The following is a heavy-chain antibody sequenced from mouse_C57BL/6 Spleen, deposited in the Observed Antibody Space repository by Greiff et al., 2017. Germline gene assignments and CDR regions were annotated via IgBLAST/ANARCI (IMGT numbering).Heavy chain of an antibody. CDR1: GSTFTDYE. Sequence: QVQLKASGAELVRPGASVTLSCKASGSTFTDYEMHWVKQTPVHGLEWIGAIDPETGGTAYNQKFKGKAILTADKSSSTAYMELRSLTSEDSAVYYCTTWDFDYWGQGTTLTVSS. CDR3: TTWDFDY. V-gene: IGHV1-15*01. D-gene: IGHD4-1*01. CDR2: IDPETGGT. J-gene: IGHJ2*01.